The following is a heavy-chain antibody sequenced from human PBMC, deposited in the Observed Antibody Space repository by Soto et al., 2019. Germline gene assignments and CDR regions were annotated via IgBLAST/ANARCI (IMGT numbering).Heavy chain of an antibody. V-gene: IGHV3-30-3*01. CDR1: GFTFSTYA. CDR3: VRDRRNYDSSAPYAH. D-gene: IGHD3-22*01. Sequence: GGSLRLSCAASGFTFSTYAMHWVRQSPGKGLGWMAVISKDGSNIYYADSVKGRFTISRDNSKNTLYLQMNSLRAEDTAVYYCVRDRRNYDSSAPYAHWGQGTLVTVSS. CDR2: ISKDGSNI. J-gene: IGHJ4*02.